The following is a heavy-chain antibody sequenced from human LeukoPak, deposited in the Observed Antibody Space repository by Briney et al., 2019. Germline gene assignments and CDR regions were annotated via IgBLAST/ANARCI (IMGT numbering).Heavy chain of an antibody. D-gene: IGHD2-2*01. V-gene: IGHV3-53*01. CDR1: GFTVSGNY. CDR3: ATYSSSNGREFQY. J-gene: IGHJ1*01. Sequence: GGSLRLSCAASGFTVSGNYMSWLRQAPGMGLEWVSILYSDGTTYYRDSVKGRFSISRDNSKNTLYLQMNGLRAEDTVVYYCATYSSSNGREFQYWGQGTLVTVSP. CDR2: LYSDGTT.